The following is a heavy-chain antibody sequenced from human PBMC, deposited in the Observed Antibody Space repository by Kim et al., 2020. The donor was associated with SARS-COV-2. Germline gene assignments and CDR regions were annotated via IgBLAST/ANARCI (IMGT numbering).Heavy chain of an antibody. CDR3: ARDYYDSSGYEPNYYYYGMDV. CDR2: IYHSGST. D-gene: IGHD3-22*01. Sequence: SETLSLTCAVSGGSISSSNWWSWVRQPPGKGLEWIGEIYHSGSTNYNPSLKSRVTISVDKSKNQFSLKLSSVTAADTAVYYCARDYYDSSGYEPNYYYYGMDVWGQGTTVTVSS. CDR1: GGSISSSNW. J-gene: IGHJ6*02. V-gene: IGHV4-4*02.